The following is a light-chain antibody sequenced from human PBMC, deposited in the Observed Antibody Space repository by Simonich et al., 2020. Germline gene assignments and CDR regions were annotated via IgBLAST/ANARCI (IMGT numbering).Light chain of an antibody. Sequence: QSALTQPASVSGSPGQSITISCTGTSSDVGSYNLVSWYQQHPGKAPKLMIYEGSKRPSGGSNLFSGSKSGNTASLTISGRQAEDEADYYCCSYAGSSTSVVFGGGTKLTVL. V-gene: IGLV2-23*01. J-gene: IGLJ2*01. CDR3: CSYAGSSTSVV. CDR1: SSDVGSYNL. CDR2: EGS.